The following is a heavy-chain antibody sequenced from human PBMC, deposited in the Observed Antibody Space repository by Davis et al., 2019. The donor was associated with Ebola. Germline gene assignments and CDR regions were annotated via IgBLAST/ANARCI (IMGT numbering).Heavy chain of an antibody. CDR2: AYYNGDT. Sequence: MPSETLSLTCTVSGGSISSSSFYWGWIRQPPGKGLEWIGIAYYNGDTYYNPSLSSRVTISLDTSKNQFSLKLSAVTAADTAVYYCARHLYCGGDCYSGRHGYYGLDVWDKGTTVTVSS. J-gene: IGHJ6*04. CDR1: GGSISSSSFY. V-gene: IGHV4-39*01. D-gene: IGHD2-21*02. CDR3: ARHLYCGGDCYSGRHGYYGLDV.